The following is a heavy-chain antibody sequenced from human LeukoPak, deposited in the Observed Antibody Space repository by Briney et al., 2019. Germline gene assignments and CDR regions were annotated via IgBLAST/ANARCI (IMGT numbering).Heavy chain of an antibody. J-gene: IGHJ6*03. D-gene: IGHD6-6*01. CDR2: ISGSGGST. CDR1: GFTFSSYA. CDR3: AKRRIASPDYYYHYMDV. V-gene: IGHV3-23*01. Sequence: PGGSLRLSCAASGFTFSSYAMSWVRQAPGKGLEWVSAISGSGGSTYYADSVKGRFTISRDNSKNTLYLQMNSLRAEDTAVYSCAKRRIASPDYYYHYMDVWGKGTTVTVSS.